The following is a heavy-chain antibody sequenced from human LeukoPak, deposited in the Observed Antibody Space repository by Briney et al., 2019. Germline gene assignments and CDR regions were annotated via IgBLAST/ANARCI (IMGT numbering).Heavy chain of an antibody. Sequence: SETLSLTCTVSGGSISSYYWSWIRQPPGEGLEWIGYIYYSGSTNYNPSLKSRVTISVDTSKNQFSLKLSSVTAADTAVYYCARSMVRGVYNWFDPWGQGTLVTVSS. CDR1: GGSISSYY. CDR2: IYYSGST. J-gene: IGHJ5*02. V-gene: IGHV4-59*01. CDR3: ARSMVRGVYNWFDP. D-gene: IGHD3-10*01.